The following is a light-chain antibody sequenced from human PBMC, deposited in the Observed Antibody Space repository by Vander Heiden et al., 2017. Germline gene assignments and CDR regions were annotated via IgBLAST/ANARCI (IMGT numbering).Light chain of an antibody. CDR3: QQRYSTPYT. CDR2: AAS. Sequence: IQLTQSPSSLSASVGDRVTLTCRASQSMSSYLNWDQQKPGKAPKLLIYAASSLQSGIPARFSGSGSGTDFTLTISSLQPEDFATYYCQQRYSTPYTFGQGTKLEIK. J-gene: IGKJ2*01. CDR1: QSMSSY. V-gene: IGKV1-39*01.